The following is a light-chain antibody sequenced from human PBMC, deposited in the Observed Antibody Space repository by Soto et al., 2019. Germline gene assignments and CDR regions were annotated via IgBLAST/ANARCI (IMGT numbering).Light chain of an antibody. CDR1: QSVTADY. V-gene: IGKV3-20*01. CDR3: LQYGIPLWT. Sequence: EIALTQSPGTLSLSPGERATHSCRASQSVTADYLAWYQQKPGQAPRLLIYAASIGATGIPDRFSGSGSGTDFTLTISRLEPEDSAVYYCLQYGIPLWTFGQGTKVEIK. J-gene: IGKJ1*01. CDR2: AAS.